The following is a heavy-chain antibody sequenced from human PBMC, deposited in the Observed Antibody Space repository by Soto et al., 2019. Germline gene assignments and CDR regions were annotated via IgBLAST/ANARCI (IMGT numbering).Heavy chain of an antibody. CDR3: ARGSPDYSYYYGMDV. Sequence: GGSLRLSCAASGFTFSSYEMNWVRQAPGKGLEWVSYISSSGSTIYYADSVKGRFTISRDNAKNSLYLQMNSLRAEDTAVYYCARGSPDYSYYYGMDVWGQSTTVTVSS. J-gene: IGHJ6*02. CDR2: ISSSGSTI. CDR1: GFTFSSYE. V-gene: IGHV3-48*03.